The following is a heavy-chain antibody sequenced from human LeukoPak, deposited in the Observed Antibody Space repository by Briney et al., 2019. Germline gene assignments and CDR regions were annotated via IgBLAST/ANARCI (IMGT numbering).Heavy chain of an antibody. CDR3: ATAYSSGWYDDY. CDR2: ISAYNGST. V-gene: IGHV1-18*01. J-gene: IGHJ4*02. CDR1: GYTFTSYG. D-gene: IGHD6-19*01. Sequence: ASVKVSCKASGYTFTSYGISWVRQAPGQGLEWMGWISAYNGSTNYAQKLQGRVTMTEDTSTDTAYMELSSLRSEDTAVYYCATAYSSGWYDDYWGQGTLVTVSS.